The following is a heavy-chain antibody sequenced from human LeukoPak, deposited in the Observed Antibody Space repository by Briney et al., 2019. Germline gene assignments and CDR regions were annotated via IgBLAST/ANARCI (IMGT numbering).Heavy chain of an antibody. D-gene: IGHD2-21*02. Sequence: PSDTLPLTCTVSGGSISSYYWSWIRQPAGKGLEWIGRIYTSGSTNYHPSLKSRVTMSVDTSKNQFSLKLSSVNAADTALYYCTRDNGGDWYAFDIWGQGTVVTVSS. V-gene: IGHV4-4*07. CDR3: TRDNGGDWYAFDI. J-gene: IGHJ3*02. CDR2: IYTSGST. CDR1: GGSISSYY.